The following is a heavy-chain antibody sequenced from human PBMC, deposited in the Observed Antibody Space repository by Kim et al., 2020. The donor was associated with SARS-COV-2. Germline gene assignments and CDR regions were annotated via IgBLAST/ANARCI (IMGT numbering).Heavy chain of an antibody. Sequence: SETLSLTCTVSGASISSDYWAWVRQPPGKGLEWIGYINYGGSPNYSSSLRSRVTISADTSKNQISLRLNAVTAADTAVYYCVRGGWYFDYWGQGSLVTVS. CDR1: GASISSDY. CDR3: VRGGWYFDY. V-gene: IGHV4-59*13. CDR2: INYGGSP. D-gene: IGHD6-19*01. J-gene: IGHJ4*02.